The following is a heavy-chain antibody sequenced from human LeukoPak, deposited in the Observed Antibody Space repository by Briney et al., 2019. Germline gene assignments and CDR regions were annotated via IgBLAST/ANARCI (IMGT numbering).Heavy chain of an antibody. J-gene: IGHJ6*02. CDR2: ISSTSSYI. CDR1: GFTFSSYT. D-gene: IGHD3-22*01. V-gene: IGHV3-21*01. Sequence: PGGSLRLSCAASGFTFSSYTMSWVRQAPGKGLEWVSSISSTSSYIYYADSMKGRFTISRGNAKNSLYLQMNSLRAEDTAVYYCAKDSRESSGHFPYYYYYHYGLDVWGQGTTVTVSS. CDR3: AKDSRESSGHFPYYYYYHYGLDV.